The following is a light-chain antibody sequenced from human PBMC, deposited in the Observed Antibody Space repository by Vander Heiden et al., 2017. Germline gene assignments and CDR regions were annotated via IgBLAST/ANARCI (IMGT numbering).Light chain of an antibody. J-gene: IGKJ2*01. V-gene: IGKV1-39*01. CDR1: QRFSSY. Sequence: DIQMTQSPSSLSASIGDRITIACRASQRFSSYLNWYQQKPVIAPKLLIYAASNLQSGVPSRFSASASGTDFTLTMSSLQPEDIATYYCLLSYSRGPTFGQGTRLEMK. CDR3: LLSYSRGPT. CDR2: AAS.